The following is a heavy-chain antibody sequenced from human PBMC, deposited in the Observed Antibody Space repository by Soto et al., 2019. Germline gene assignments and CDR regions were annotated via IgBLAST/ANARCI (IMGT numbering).Heavy chain of an antibody. CDR3: ARGPSYSDSYFDY. Sequence: PGGSLRLSCAASGFKFADYYMSWFRQAPGKGLEWVANVNQDGLERYYADSVEGRFTISRDNSKNTVYLQMNSLRLEDTAVYYCARGPSYSDSYFDYWGQGTLVTVSS. CDR2: VNQDGLER. J-gene: IGHJ4*02. D-gene: IGHD4-17*01. CDR1: GFKFADYY. V-gene: IGHV3-7*01.